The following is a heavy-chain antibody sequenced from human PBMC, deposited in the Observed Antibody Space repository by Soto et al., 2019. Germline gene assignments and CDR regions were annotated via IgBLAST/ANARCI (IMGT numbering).Heavy chain of an antibody. V-gene: IGHV4-30-4*01. CDR1: GGSISSGDYY. J-gene: IGHJ6*02. CDR2: IYYSGST. Sequence: SETLSLTCTVSGGSISSGDYYWSWIRQPPGKGLEWIGYIYYSGSTYYNPSLKSRVTISVDTSKNQFSLKLSSVTAADTAVYYCAREPSGWGVWYYGMDGWGQGTTVTV. CDR3: AREPSGWGVWYYGMDG. D-gene: IGHD3-10*01.